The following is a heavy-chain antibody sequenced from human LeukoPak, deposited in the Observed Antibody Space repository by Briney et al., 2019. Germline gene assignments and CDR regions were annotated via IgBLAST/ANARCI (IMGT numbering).Heavy chain of an antibody. Sequence: ASVKVSCKASGYTFTSYGISWVRQAPGQGLEWMGWISAYNGNTNYAQKLQGRVTMTTDTSTSTAYMELRSLRSDDTAVYYCARVVGSGYDLRGWFDPWGQGTLVTVSS. CDR3: ARVVGSGYDLRGWFDP. D-gene: IGHD5-12*01. J-gene: IGHJ5*02. V-gene: IGHV1-18*01. CDR1: GYTFTSYG. CDR2: ISAYNGNT.